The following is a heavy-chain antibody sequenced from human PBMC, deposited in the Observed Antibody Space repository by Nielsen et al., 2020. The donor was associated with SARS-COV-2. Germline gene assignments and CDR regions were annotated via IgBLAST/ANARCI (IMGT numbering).Heavy chain of an antibody. CDR2: VNPNSGAT. CDR1: GYTFTGYY. Sequence: ASVKVSCKASGYTFTGYYMHWMRQAPGQGPEWLGRVNPNSGATNYAQKFQGRVTLTRDASINTTYMELTRLTSDDTAVYYCARVRSSSGIWFDPWGQGTLVVVSS. J-gene: IGHJ5*02. CDR3: ARVRSSSGIWFDP. D-gene: IGHD3-10*01. V-gene: IGHV1-2*06.